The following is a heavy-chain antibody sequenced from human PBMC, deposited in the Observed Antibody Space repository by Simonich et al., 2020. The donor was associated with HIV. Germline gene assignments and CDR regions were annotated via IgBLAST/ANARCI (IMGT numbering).Heavy chain of an antibody. V-gene: IGHV3-30*07. CDR2: ISYDGSNK. CDR3: ASGGSISSVWADDY. D-gene: IGHD3-16*01. Sequence: QVQLVESGGGVVQPGRSLRLSCAASGFTFSSYAMHWVRQAPGKGLEWVAVISYDGSNKYYAASVKGRFTIPRDNSKNTLYLQMNSLRAEDTAVYYCASGGSISSVWADDYWGQGTLVTVSS. J-gene: IGHJ4*02. CDR1: GFTFSSYA.